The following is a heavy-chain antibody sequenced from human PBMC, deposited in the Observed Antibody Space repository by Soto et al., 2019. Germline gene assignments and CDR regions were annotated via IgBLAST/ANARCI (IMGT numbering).Heavy chain of an antibody. CDR1: VFTFSSYA. CDR2: ISGSGGST. Sequence: PGGSLRLSCAPSVFTFSSYAMSWVRQAPGKGLEWVSAISGSGGSTYYADSVKGRFTISRDNSKNTLYLQMNSLRAEGTAVYYCAKDYYDSSGYTQQPDAFDIWGQGTMVTVSS. J-gene: IGHJ3*02. D-gene: IGHD3-22*01. CDR3: AKDYYDSSGYTQQPDAFDI. V-gene: IGHV3-23*01.